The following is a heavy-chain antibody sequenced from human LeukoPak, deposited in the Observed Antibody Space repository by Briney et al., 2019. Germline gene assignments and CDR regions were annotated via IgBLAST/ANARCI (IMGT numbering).Heavy chain of an antibody. CDR2: ISSSSSYI. CDR3: ARDLRDCSSSRLYYYGMDV. CDR1: GFTFSSYS. Sequence: GGSLRLSCAASGFTFSSYSMNWVRQAPGKGLEWVSSISSSSSYIYYADSVKGRSTISRDNAKNSLYLRMNSLRAEDTAVYYCARDLRDCSSSRLYYYGMDVWGKGTTVTVSS. D-gene: IGHD6-13*01. J-gene: IGHJ6*04. V-gene: IGHV3-21*01.